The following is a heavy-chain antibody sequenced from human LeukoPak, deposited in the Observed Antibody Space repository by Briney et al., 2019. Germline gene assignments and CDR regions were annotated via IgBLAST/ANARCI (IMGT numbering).Heavy chain of an antibody. CDR3: ARDPRGWCCSGGSCYGMDV. CDR1: GFTFSSYE. V-gene: IGHV3-48*03. D-gene: IGHD2-15*01. CDR2: ISSSGSTI. Sequence: PGGSLRLSCAASGFTFSSYEMNWVRQAPGKGLEWVSYISSSGSTIYYADSVKGRFTISRDNAKNSLYLQMNSLRAEDTAVYYCARDPRGWCCSGGSCYGMDVWGQGTTVTVSS. J-gene: IGHJ6*02.